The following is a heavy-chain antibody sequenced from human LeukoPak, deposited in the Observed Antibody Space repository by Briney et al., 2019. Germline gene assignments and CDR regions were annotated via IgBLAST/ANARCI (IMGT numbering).Heavy chain of an antibody. CDR2: IYPGDSDT. V-gene: IGHV5-51*01. D-gene: IGHD4-11*01. CDR3: ARRTTMAYWYFDL. CDR1: GYSFTSYW. Sequence: GESLKISCKGSGYSFTSYWIVWVRRMPGKGLEWMGIIYPGDSDTRYSPSFQGQVTISADKSISTAYLQWSSLKASDTAMYYCARRTTMAYWYFDLWGRGTLVTVSS. J-gene: IGHJ2*01.